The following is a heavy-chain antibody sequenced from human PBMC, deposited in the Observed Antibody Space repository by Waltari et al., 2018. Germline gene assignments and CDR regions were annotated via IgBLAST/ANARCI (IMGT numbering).Heavy chain of an antibody. V-gene: IGHV4-59*01. Sequence: QVQLQESGPGLVKPSETLSLTCTVSGGSISSYYWSWIRQPPGKGLWWIGYIYSSGSTNYNPSLKSRVTISVDTSKNQFSLKLSSVTAADTAVYYCARGGSGYNWNDDYYYGMDVWGQGTTVTVSS. CDR2: IYSSGST. D-gene: IGHD1-1*01. CDR1: GGSISSYY. J-gene: IGHJ6*02. CDR3: ARGGSGYNWNDDYYYGMDV.